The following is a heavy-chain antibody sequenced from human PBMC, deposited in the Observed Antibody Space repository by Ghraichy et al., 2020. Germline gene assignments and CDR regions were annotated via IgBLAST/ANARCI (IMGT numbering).Heavy chain of an antibody. CDR2: TYYRSKWYY. CDR1: GDSISKNSAA. CDR3: ARHYYDSGGSLGMDV. D-gene: IGHD3-22*01. V-gene: IGHV6-1*01. J-gene: IGHJ6*02. Sequence: SQTLSLTCAISGDSISKNSAAWNWIRQSPSRGLEWLGRTYYRSKWYYDYAVSVKSRMIINADTSRNRFSLQLNSVTPEDTAVYYCARHYYDSGGSLGMDVWGQGTTVTVSS.